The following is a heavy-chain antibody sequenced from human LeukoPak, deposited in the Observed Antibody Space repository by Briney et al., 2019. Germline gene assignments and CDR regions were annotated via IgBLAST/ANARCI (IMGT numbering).Heavy chain of an antibody. V-gene: IGHV1-2*02. CDR3: GRQYCSGGSCYLVDY. Sequence: GASVKVSCKASGYTFTASYIHWVRQAPGQGLEWMGWINPNSGGTNYAQKFQGRVTMTRDTSISTAYMELSRLRSDDTAIYYCGRQYCSGGSCYLVDYWGQGALVTVSS. CDR1: GYTFTASY. D-gene: IGHD2-15*01. J-gene: IGHJ4*02. CDR2: INPNSGGT.